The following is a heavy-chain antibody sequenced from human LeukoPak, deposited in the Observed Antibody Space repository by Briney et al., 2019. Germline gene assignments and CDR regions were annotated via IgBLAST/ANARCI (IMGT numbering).Heavy chain of an antibody. V-gene: IGHV4-31*03. CDR1: GGSISSGGYY. CDR2: IYYSGST. D-gene: IGHD4-17*01. J-gene: IGHJ4*02. Sequence: SQTLSLTRTVSGGSISSGGYYWSWIRQHPGKGLEWIGYIYYSGSTYYNPSLKSRVTISVDTSKNQFSLKLSSVTAADTAVYYCARARTGGDYKSPTFDYWGQGTLVTVSS. CDR3: ARARTGGDYKSPTFDY.